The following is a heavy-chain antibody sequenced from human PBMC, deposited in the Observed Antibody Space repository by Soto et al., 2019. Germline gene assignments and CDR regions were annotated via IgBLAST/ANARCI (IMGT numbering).Heavy chain of an antibody. J-gene: IGHJ4*02. Sequence: EVQLVESGGGLVQPGGSLTISCAASGFTLSSYSMHWVRQAPGKGLEGVSYISGSGGTIYYADSVKGRFTISRDNAKNSLSVQMNSLSDEDTAVYFCAREAGLRSSGWSYYFDFWGQGTRVTVSS. V-gene: IGHV3-48*02. CDR2: ISGSGGTI. D-gene: IGHD6-19*01. CDR3: AREAGLRSSGWSYYFDF. CDR1: GFTLSSYS.